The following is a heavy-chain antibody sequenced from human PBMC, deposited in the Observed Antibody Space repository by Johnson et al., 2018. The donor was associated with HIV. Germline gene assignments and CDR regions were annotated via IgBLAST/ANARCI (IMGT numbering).Heavy chain of an antibody. CDR1: RFTFSFHA. J-gene: IGHJ3*02. CDR2: ILYDGSNK. CDR3: ARGYYYDSSGSDDAFDI. Sequence: QEQLVESGGGVAQPGRSLRLSCAASRFTFSFHAMHWVRQAPGKGLEWVALILYDGSNKYYADSVKGRFTISRDNSKNTLSLQMNSLRAEDTAVYYCARGYYYDSSGSDDAFDIWGQGTMVTVSS. D-gene: IGHD3-22*01. V-gene: IGHV3-30-3*01.